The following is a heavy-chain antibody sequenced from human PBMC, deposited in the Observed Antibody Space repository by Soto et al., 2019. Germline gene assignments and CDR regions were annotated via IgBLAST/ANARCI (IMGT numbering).Heavy chain of an antibody. J-gene: IGHJ6*02. CDR3: ARGARRARYDYYYGLDV. CDR1: GGTFSSYT. Sequence: SVKVSCKASGGTFSSYTISWVRQAPGQGLEWMGRIIPILGIANYAQKFQGRVTITADKSTSTAYMELSSPRSEDTAVYYCARGARRARYDYYYGLDVWGQGTTVTVSS. V-gene: IGHV1-69*02. CDR2: IIPILGIA.